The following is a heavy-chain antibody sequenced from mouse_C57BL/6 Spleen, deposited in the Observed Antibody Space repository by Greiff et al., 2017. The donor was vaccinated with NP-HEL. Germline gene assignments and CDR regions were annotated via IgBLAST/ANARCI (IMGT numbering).Heavy chain of an antibody. V-gene: IGHV1-26*01. D-gene: IGHD1-1*01. Sequence: VQLQQSGPELVKPGASVKISCKASGYTFTDYYMNWVKQSHGKSLEWIGDINPNNGGTSYNQKFKGKATLTVDKSSSTAYMELRSLTSEDSAVYYCAQGLITTVWGQGTTLTVSS. CDR2: INPNNGGT. J-gene: IGHJ2*01. CDR3: AQGLITTV. CDR1: GYTFTDYY.